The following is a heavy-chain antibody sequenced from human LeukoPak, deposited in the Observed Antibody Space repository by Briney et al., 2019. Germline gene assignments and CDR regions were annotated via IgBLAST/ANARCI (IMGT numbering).Heavy chain of an antibody. J-gene: IGHJ4*02. CDR1: GFTFSNYW. CDR2: INSDGSST. D-gene: IGHD4-17*01. V-gene: IGHV3-74*01. Sequence: GGSLRLPCAASGFTFSNYWMHWVRQAPGKGLVWVSRINSDGSSTTSADSVKGRFTVSRDNAKNTLYLQMNSLRAEDTAVYYCAKGGATVIDYWGQGTLVTVSS. CDR3: AKGGATVIDY.